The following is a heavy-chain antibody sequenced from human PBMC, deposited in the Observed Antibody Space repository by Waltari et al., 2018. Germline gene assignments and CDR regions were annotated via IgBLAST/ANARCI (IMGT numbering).Heavy chain of an antibody. D-gene: IGHD3-22*01. CDR2: VDPEDGET. J-gene: IGHJ4*02. CDR1: GYTFTDYY. V-gene: IGHV1-69-2*01. Sequence: EVQLVQSGAEVKKPGATVKISCKASGYTFTDYYMHWVQQAPGKGLEWMGRVDPEDGETIYAEKFQGRVTITADTSTDTAYMELSSLRSEDTAVYYCATGRLSYYYDSSGYFFDYWGQGTLVTVSS. CDR3: ATGRLSYYYDSSGYFFDY.